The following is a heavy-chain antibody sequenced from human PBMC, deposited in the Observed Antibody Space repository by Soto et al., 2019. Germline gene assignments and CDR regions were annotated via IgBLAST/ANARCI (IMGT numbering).Heavy chain of an antibody. Sequence: ASVKVSCKASGYTFTRYGISWVRQAPGQGLEWMGWISAYNGNTNYAQKLQGRVTMTTDTSTSTAYMELRSLRSDGTAVYYCARDIGPYYDFWSGPLDYWGQGTLVTVSS. D-gene: IGHD3-3*01. CDR2: ISAYNGNT. CDR1: GYTFTRYG. V-gene: IGHV1-18*01. CDR3: ARDIGPYYDFWSGPLDY. J-gene: IGHJ4*02.